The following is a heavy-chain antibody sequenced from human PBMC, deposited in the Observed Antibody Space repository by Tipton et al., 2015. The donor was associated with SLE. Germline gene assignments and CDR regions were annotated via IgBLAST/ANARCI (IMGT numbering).Heavy chain of an antibody. Sequence: SLRLSCAASGFTFSSYWMSWVRQAPGKGLEWVANIKQDGSEKYYVDSVKGRFTISRDNAKNSLYLQMNSLRAEDTAVYYCARDPRTTTAHECYFDYWGQGTLVTVSS. D-gene: IGHD4-17*01. CDR1: GFTFSSYW. V-gene: IGHV3-7*01. J-gene: IGHJ4*02. CDR3: ARDPRTTTAHECYFDY. CDR2: IKQDGSEK.